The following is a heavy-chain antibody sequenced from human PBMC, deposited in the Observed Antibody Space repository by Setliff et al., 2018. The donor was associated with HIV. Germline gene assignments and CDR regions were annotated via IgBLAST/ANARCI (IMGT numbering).Heavy chain of an antibody. V-gene: IGHV4-39*01. D-gene: IGHD1-26*01. J-gene: IGHJ6*03. CDR1: GGSISSSVYY. CDR3: ARHYQHSWVGVDYYFMDV. CDR2: IYYGGST. Sequence: SETLSLTCTVSGGSISSSVYYWGWIRQPPGKGLEWIGNIYYGGSTYYNPSLKSRITISVDTSKNQFSLKLSSVTAADTAVYYCARHYQHSWVGVDYYFMDVWGKGTTVTVSS.